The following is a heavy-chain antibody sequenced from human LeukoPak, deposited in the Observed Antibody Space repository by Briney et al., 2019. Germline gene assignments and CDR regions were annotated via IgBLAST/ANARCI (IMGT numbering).Heavy chain of an antibody. Sequence: SETLSLTCTVSGGSISSGDYYWSWIRQPPGKGLEWIGYIYYSGSTYYYPSLKSRVTISVDTSKNQFSPKLSSVTAADTAVYYCARARDFDYWGQGTLVTVSS. J-gene: IGHJ4*02. V-gene: IGHV4-30-4*08. CDR2: IYYSGST. CDR1: GGSISSGDYY. CDR3: ARARDFDY.